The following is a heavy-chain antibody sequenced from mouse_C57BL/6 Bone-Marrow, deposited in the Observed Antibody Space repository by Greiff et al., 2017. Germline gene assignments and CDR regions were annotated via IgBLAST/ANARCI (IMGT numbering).Heavy chain of an antibody. V-gene: IGHV1-85*01. CDR1: GYTFTSYD. D-gene: IGHD2-2*01. Sequence: QVQLQQSGPELVKPGASVKLSCKASGYTFTSYDINWVKQRPGQGLEWIGWIYPRDGSTKYNEKFTGKATLTVDTSSSTAYMELHSLTSEDSAVYFCARPSTMVTTQFAYWGQGTLVTVSA. CDR3: ARPSTMVTTQFAY. CDR2: IYPRDGST. J-gene: IGHJ3*01.